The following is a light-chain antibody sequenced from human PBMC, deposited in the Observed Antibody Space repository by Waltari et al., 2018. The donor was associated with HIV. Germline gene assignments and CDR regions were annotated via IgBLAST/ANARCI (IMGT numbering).Light chain of an antibody. Sequence: QSALPQPPSASGSPGQSVTISCTGTSSDVGGYKYVSWHQQHPGKAPKLMIYEVSKRPSGVPDRFSGSKSGNTASLTVSGLQAEDEADYYCSSYAGSNSYVFGTGTKVTVL. V-gene: IGLV2-8*01. CDR1: SSDVGGYKY. J-gene: IGLJ1*01. CDR2: EVS. CDR3: SSYAGSNSYV.